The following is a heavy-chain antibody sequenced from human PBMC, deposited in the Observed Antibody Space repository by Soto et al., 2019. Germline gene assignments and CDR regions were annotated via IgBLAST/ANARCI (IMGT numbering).Heavy chain of an antibody. V-gene: IGHV3-23*01. D-gene: IGHD6-19*01. CDR3: AKADGEEWLLPHLDK. CDR1: GFNFKKFA. CDR2: ISCCGGST. J-gene: IGHJ4*02. Sequence: GGSLRLSCVASGFNFKKFAMSWVRQAPGEGLEWVSGISCCGGSTSYADSVKGRFSIARDDSTNTLSLQMNNLRVEDTAQYYCAKADGEEWLLPHLDKWGQGTLVTVSS.